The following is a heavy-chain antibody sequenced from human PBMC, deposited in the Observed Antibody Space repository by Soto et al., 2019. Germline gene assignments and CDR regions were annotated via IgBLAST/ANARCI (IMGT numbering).Heavy chain of an antibody. CDR1: VFTFKTYT. CDR2: ISYDGSNK. D-gene: IGHD1-20*01. CDR3: ARGSMYNWNQSPPDA. Sequence: WGSLRLSCSGSVFTFKTYTFHWYRQPPGKGLEWVAVISYDGSNKYYADSVKGRFTVSRDNSKSTLFLQMNSLTPEDTAVYYCARGSMYNWNQSPPDAWGQGTLVTVSS. V-gene: IGHV3-30-3*01. J-gene: IGHJ5*02.